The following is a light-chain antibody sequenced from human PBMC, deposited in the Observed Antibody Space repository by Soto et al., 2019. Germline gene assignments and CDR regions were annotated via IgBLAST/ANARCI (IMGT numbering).Light chain of an antibody. CDR2: GAS. CDR1: QSVSSGY. V-gene: IGKV3-20*01. CDR3: QQYTYSPWT. J-gene: IGKJ1*01. Sequence: EVVLTQSPGTLSLSPGERATLSCRASQSVSSGYLGWYQQKPGQAPRLLIYGASSRATGIPERFSGSGSGTDFTLTISRLEPEDFAVYFCQQYTYSPWTFGQGTKVEIK.